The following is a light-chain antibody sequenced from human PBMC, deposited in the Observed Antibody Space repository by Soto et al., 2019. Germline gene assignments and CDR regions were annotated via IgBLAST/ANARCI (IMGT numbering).Light chain of an antibody. CDR3: QHYNSYPWT. V-gene: IGKV1-5*01. CDR2: HAS. CDR1: QTINNW. Sequence: DIQMTQSPSTLSASIGDRVTITCRASQTINNWLAWYQQKPGKAPNLLIYHASNFETGVPSRFSGSAFGTEFTLTISSLQPDDFATYYCQHYNSYPWTFGQVTKVEIK. J-gene: IGKJ1*01.